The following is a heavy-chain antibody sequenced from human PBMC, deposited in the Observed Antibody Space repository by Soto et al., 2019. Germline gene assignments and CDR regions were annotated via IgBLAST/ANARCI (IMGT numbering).Heavy chain of an antibody. CDR1: GFSLSTSGVG. Sequence: QITLKESGPTLVKPTQTLTLTCTFSGFSLSTSGVGVGWIRQPPGKALEWLALIYWDDDKRYSPSLKSRLTITKDTSKNQVVLKMTNMDPVDTATYYCARLYYYDSSGYYPFDIWGQGTMVTVSS. CDR3: ARLYYYDSSGYYPFDI. D-gene: IGHD3-22*01. CDR2: IYWDDDK. V-gene: IGHV2-5*02. J-gene: IGHJ3*02.